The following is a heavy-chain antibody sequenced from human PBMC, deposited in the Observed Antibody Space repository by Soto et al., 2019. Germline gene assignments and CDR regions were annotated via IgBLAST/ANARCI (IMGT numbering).Heavy chain of an antibody. Sequence: QVQLQQWGAGLLKPSKTLSLTCAVYGGSFSPYFWSWIRQHPGTGLEWIGEINHSGSTNYNPSLTRRATLSVDTSTNQVSLKLTSVTAADTAVYYCARLASGWQYYYFDFWGRGTPVTVSS. V-gene: IGHV4-34*01. D-gene: IGHD6-19*01. CDR3: ARLASGWQYYYFDF. CDR2: INHSGST. CDR1: GGSFSPYF. J-gene: IGHJ2*01.